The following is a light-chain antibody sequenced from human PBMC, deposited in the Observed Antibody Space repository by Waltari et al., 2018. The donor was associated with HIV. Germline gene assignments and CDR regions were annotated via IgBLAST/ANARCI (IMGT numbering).Light chain of an antibody. CDR2: GAS. Sequence: EIVLTQSPGTLSLSPGERATLSCRANQSVTSSYLAWYQQNPGQAPRLLIYGASSRATGIPDRFSGSGSETDFTLTSSRLEPEDSAVYYCQQYGSSPYTFGQGTKREIK. CDR1: QSVTSSY. V-gene: IGKV3-20*01. CDR3: QQYGSSPYT. J-gene: IGKJ2*01.